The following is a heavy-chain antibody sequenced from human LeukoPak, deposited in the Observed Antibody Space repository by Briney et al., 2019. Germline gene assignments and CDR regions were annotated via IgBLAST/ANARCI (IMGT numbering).Heavy chain of an antibody. Sequence: SETQSLTCTVSGGSIRSYYWSWIRQPPGKGLEWIGYIYWSGRTHYNPSLKSRVTISVDTSKNQFSLKLSSVTAADTAVYYCARDLPSGSGYDYWGQGTLVTVSS. J-gene: IGHJ4*02. CDR1: GGSIRSYY. CDR3: ARDLPSGSGYDY. CDR2: IYWSGRT. V-gene: IGHV4-59*01. D-gene: IGHD3-22*01.